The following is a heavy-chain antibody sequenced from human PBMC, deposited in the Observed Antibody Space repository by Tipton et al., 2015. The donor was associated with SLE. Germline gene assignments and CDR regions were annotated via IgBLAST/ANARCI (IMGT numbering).Heavy chain of an antibody. J-gene: IGHJ3*02. CDR2: IYHSGTA. CDR1: GGSFSGYY. D-gene: IGHD3-10*01. Sequence: TLSLTCAVYGGSFSGYYWSWIRQPPGKGLEWIGSIYHSGTAYYNPSLKSRVTISVDTSKNQISLKLSSVTAADTAVYYCARGKREVRGVPMNCAFNIWGQGTMVTVSS. V-gene: IGHV4-34*01. CDR3: ARGKREVRGVPMNCAFNI.